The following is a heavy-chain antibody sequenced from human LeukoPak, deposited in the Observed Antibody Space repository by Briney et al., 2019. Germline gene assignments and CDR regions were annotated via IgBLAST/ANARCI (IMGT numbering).Heavy chain of an antibody. V-gene: IGHV3-21*01. Sequence: GESLRLSCAASGFTFSSYSMNWVRQAPGKGLEWVSSISSSSSYIYYADSVKGRFTISRDNAKNSLYLQMNSLRAEDTAVYYCARVKKDGDSELFDYWGQGTLVTVSS. D-gene: IGHD4-17*01. CDR3: ARVKKDGDSELFDY. CDR1: GFTFSSYS. CDR2: ISSSSSYI. J-gene: IGHJ4*02.